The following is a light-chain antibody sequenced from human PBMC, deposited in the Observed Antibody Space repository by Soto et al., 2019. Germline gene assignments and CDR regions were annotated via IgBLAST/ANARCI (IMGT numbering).Light chain of an antibody. CDR3: QQYNSYPLT. CDR2: DAS. V-gene: IGKV1-5*01. J-gene: IGKJ4*01. CDR1: QSISSW. Sequence: IQMPQSPSTLSAAVGDRVTITCRSSQSISSWLAWYQQKPGKAPKLLIYDASSLESGVPSRFSGSGSGTEFTLTISSLQPDDFATYYCQQYNSYPLTFGGGTKVDI.